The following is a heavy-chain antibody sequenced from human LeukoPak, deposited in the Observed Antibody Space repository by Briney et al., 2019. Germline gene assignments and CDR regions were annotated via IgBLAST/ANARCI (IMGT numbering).Heavy chain of an antibody. CDR1: GFTFSSYS. CDR3: ARASDSSGYYSYFDH. CDR2: ISSGSSYI. V-gene: IGHV3-21*01. Sequence: GGSLRLPCAASGFTFSSYSMNWVRQAPGKGLEWVSSISSGSSYIYYADSVKGRFTISRDNAKNSLYLQMNSLRAEDTAVYYCARASDSSGYYSYFDHWGQGTLVTVSS. D-gene: IGHD3-22*01. J-gene: IGHJ1*01.